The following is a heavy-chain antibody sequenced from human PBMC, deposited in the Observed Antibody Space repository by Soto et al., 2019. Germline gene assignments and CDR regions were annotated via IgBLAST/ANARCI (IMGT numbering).Heavy chain of an antibody. J-gene: IGHJ5*02. CDR3: TRHGYGDFLLFDP. CDR1: GFTFSSFW. Sequence: LRLSCAASGFTFSSFWMHWVRQAPGKGLEWVSRASPDGTSTSYAGSVKGRFTISRDNAKNTLFMQMNSLRAEDTAVYYCTRHGYGDFLLFDPWGQGTLVTVSS. V-gene: IGHV3-74*01. CDR2: ASPDGTST. D-gene: IGHD4-17*01.